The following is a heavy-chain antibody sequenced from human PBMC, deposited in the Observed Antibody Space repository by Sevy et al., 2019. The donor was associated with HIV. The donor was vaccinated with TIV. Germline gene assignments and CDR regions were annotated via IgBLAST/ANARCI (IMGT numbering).Heavy chain of an antibody. CDR1: GFTFSNYW. D-gene: IGHD2-2*01. J-gene: IGHJ6*02. Sequence: GGSLRLSCAASGFTFSNYWMTWVRQAPGKGLEWVANIKVDGSEKYYVDSVKGRFTISRDNAKNSLYLQMNSLRAEDTAGYHCARDCSSTTCLWGLDVWGQGTTVTVSS. CDR2: IKVDGSEK. CDR3: ARDCSSTTCLWGLDV. V-gene: IGHV3-7*03.